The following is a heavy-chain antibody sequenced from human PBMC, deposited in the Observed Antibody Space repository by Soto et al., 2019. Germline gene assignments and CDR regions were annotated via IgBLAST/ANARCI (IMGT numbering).Heavy chain of an antibody. D-gene: IGHD1-1*01. J-gene: IGHJ4*02. CDR1: GQSFSGHS. CDR3: ARGSGIVALPGELEDVNYDY. V-gene: IGHV4-34*01. CDR2: INESGST. Sequence: QVQLQQWGAGLVKPSETLSLSCAVYGQSFSGHSWAWIRQPPVKGLEWIGEINESGSTYYNPSLKSRVTISTDTSKNQFSLKLSSVSAADTAAYFCARGSGIVALPGELEDVNYDYWGQGTLVNVSS.